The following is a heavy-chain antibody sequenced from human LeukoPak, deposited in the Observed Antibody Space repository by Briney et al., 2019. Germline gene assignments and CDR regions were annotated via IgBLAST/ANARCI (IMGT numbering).Heavy chain of an antibody. Sequence: PGGSLRLSCAASGFAFNTYSMNWVRQAPGKGLEWVANIKQDGSEKYYVDSVKGRFTISRDNSKNTLYLQMNSLRAEDTAVYYCAKDLGFIVGGGYWGQGTLVTVSS. D-gene: IGHD1-26*01. CDR1: GFAFNTYS. V-gene: IGHV3-7*03. CDR2: IKQDGSEK. CDR3: AKDLGFIVGGGY. J-gene: IGHJ4*02.